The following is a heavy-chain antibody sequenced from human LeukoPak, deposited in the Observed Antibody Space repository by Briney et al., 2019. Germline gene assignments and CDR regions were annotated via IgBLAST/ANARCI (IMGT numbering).Heavy chain of an antibody. D-gene: IGHD4-17*01. J-gene: IGHJ4*02. CDR2: ISGSGGST. V-gene: IGHV3-23*01. CDR3: SKKGQSEDYGKPG. CDR1: GFTFSSYA. Sequence: GGSLRLSCAASGFTFSSYAMSWVRQAPGKGLEWVSAISGSGGSTYYADSVKGRFTISRDNSKNTLYLQMNSLRAEDTAVYYCSKKGQSEDYGKPGWGQGTLVTVSS.